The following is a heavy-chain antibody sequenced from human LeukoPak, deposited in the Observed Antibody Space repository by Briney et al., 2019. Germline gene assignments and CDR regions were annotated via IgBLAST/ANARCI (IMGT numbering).Heavy chain of an antibody. CDR3: AKTRPLDSSSWSHGDY. Sequence: GGSLSFSCSASGFTFCSFAMSWVRQAPGQGLKGVSAVGGSGDSTYYGDAVKGRYTNSRDNSKNTLYLQMNSLRAEDTAVYYCAKTRPLDSSSWSHGDYWGQGTLVTVSS. CDR2: VGGSGDST. V-gene: IGHV3-23*01. J-gene: IGHJ4*02. D-gene: IGHD6-13*01. CDR1: GFTFCSFA.